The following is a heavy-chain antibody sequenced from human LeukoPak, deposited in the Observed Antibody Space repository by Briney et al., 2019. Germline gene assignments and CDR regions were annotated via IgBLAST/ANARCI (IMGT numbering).Heavy chain of an antibody. V-gene: IGHV1-2*06. J-gene: IGHJ3*02. CDR2: INPNSGGT. CDR3: AREPYIEYNWNYMNAFDI. D-gene: IGHD1-7*01. Sequence: ASVKVSCKASGYTFTGYYMHWVRQAPGQGLEWMGRINPNSGGTNYAQKFQGRVTMTRDTSISTAYMELSRLRSDDTAVYYCAREPYIEYNWNYMNAFDIWGQGTMVTVSS. CDR1: GYTFTGYY.